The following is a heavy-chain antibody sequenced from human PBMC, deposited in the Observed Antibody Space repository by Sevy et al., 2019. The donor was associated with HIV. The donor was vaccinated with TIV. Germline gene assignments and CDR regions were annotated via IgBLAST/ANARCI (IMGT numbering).Heavy chain of an antibody. CDR2: MSYDGSNK. J-gene: IGHJ4*02. V-gene: IGHV3-30*04. CDR1: GFTFSSYA. Sequence: GGSLRLSCAASGFTFSSYAMHWVRQAPGKGLEWVAVMSYDGSNKYYADSVKGRFTISRDNSKNTLYLQMNSLRAEDTAVYYCARDGVVGATSYFDYWGQGTLVTVSS. D-gene: IGHD1-26*01. CDR3: ARDGVVGATSYFDY.